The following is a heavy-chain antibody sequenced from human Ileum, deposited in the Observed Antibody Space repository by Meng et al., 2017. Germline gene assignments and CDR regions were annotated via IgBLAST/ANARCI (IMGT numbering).Heavy chain of an antibody. Sequence: GGSLRLSCAASGFTFSSYWLHWVRQGPGKGLVYLSLLGSDGRTKTYADSVKGRFTISRDNAKNTLYLQMNSLRAEDTAVYYCARGRHRYTYDVFVIWGQGTMVTVSS. CDR2: LGSDGRTK. D-gene: IGHD1-1*01. CDR3: ARGRHRYTYDVFVI. CDR1: GFTFSSYW. J-gene: IGHJ3*02. V-gene: IGHV3-74*01.